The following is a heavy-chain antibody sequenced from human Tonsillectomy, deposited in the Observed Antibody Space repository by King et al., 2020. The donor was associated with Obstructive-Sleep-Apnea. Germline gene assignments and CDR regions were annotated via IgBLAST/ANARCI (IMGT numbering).Heavy chain of an antibody. CDR1: GFTFDDYV. J-gene: IGHJ6*02. Sequence: VQLVESGGVVVQPGGSLRLSCAASGFTFDDYVMHWVRQAPGKGLEWVSLITWVGGITYYADSVKGRFTIARDNSKNSLYLQMNSLRAEETALYYCAKDSWGSSSPYYYYGMDVWGQGTTVTVSS. V-gene: IGHV3-43D*03. D-gene: IGHD6-6*01. CDR2: ITWVGGIT. CDR3: AKDSWGSSSPYYYYGMDV.